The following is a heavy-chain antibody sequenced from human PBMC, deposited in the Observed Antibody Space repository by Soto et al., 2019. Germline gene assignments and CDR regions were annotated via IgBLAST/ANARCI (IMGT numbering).Heavy chain of an antibody. D-gene: IGHD1-26*01. V-gene: IGHV3-23*01. CDR3: AKRAWGYFYFDY. CDR1: GFTFSSYA. J-gene: IGHJ4*02. Sequence: EVQLLESGGGLVQPGGSLRLSCAASGFTFSSYAMSWVRQAPGKGLEWVSVISGSGGSTYYADSVKGRFTISRDNSKNTLYMQMNSLRAEDTAVYYCAKRAWGYFYFDYWGQGTLVTVSS. CDR2: ISGSGGST.